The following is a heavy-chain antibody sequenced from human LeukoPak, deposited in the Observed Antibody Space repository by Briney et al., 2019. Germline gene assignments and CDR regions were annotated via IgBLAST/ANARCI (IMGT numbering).Heavy chain of an antibody. D-gene: IGHD5-12*01. CDR1: GFTFSSYG. CDR2: IWYDGSNK. Sequence: GRSLRLSCAASGFTFSSYGMHWVRQAPGKGLEWVAVIWYDGSNKYYADSVKGRFTISRDNSENTLYLQMNSLRAEDTAVYYCARVSALRTFDYWGQGTLVTVSS. V-gene: IGHV3-33*01. J-gene: IGHJ4*02. CDR3: ARVSALRTFDY.